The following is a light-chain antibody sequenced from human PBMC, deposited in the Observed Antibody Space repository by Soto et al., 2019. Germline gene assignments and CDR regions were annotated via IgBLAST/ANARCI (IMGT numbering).Light chain of an antibody. J-gene: IGLJ1*01. CDR1: TSDIGAYNY. CDR3: SSYTSSSTLLYV. Sequence: QSALTQPPSASGSPGQSVTISCTGTTSDIGAYNYVSWYQQRPGKAPKVMIYEVSNRPSGVSNRFSGSKSGNTASLTISGLQAEDEADYYCSSYTSSSTLLYVFGTGTKLTVL. CDR2: EVS. V-gene: IGLV2-14*01.